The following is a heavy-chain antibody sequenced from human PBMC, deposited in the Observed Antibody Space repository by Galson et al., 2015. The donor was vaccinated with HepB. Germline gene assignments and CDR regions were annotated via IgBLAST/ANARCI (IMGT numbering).Heavy chain of an antibody. V-gene: IGHV1-69*13. J-gene: IGHJ6*02. CDR2: IIPIFGTA. CDR3: ARDRDSSGDYYYYYGMDV. CDR1: GGTFSSYA. Sequence: SVKVSCKASGGTFSSYAISWVRQAPGQGLEWMGGIIPIFGTANYAQKFQGRVTITADESTSTAYMELSSLRSEDTAVYYCARDRDSSGDYYYYYGMDVWGQGTTVTVSS. D-gene: IGHD3-22*01.